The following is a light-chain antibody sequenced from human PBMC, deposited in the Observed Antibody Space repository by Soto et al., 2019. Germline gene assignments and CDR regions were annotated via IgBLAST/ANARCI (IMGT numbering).Light chain of an antibody. J-gene: IGKJ1*01. CDR1: QSVSSY. CDR2: GAS. V-gene: IGKV3-20*01. Sequence: EIGWTQSPGTLSLSPGERATLSCRASQSVSSYLAWYQQKPGQAPRLLIYGASSRATGIPDRFSGSGSGTDFTLTISRLEPEDSAVYFCQHYSSQTFGQGTKVDI. CDR3: QHYSSQT.